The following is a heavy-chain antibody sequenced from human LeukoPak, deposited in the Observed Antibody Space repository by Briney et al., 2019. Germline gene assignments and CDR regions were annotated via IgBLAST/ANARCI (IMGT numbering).Heavy chain of an antibody. Sequence: SETLSLTCTVSGGSISSYYWSWIRQPAGKGLEWIGRIYTSGSTNYNPSLKSRVTMSADTSKNQFSLKLSSVTAADTAVYYCARAYYDSSGPKTVAGYNWFDPWGQGTLVTVSS. J-gene: IGHJ5*02. CDR2: IYTSGST. D-gene: IGHD3-22*01. CDR3: ARAYYDSSGPKTVAGYNWFDP. CDR1: GGSISSYY. V-gene: IGHV4-4*07.